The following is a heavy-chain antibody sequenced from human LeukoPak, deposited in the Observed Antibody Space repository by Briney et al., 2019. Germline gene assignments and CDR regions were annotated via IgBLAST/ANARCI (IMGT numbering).Heavy chain of an antibody. J-gene: IGHJ4*02. CDR3: ARDFPDVAAAVEAYYFDY. D-gene: IGHD6-13*01. Sequence: GGSLRLSCVVSGFSFSNSYMTWIRQTPGKGLESLAYISGSGSDIYYADSVKGRFTISRDNAKNSLYLQMNSLRAEDTAVYYCARDFPDVAAAVEAYYFDYWGQGTLVTVSS. CDR1: GFSFSNSY. CDR2: ISGSGSDI. V-gene: IGHV3-11*04.